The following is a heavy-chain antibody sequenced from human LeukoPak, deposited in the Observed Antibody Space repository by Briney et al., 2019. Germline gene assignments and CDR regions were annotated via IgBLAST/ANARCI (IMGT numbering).Heavy chain of an antibody. CDR2: IYYSGST. V-gene: IGHV4-59*01. J-gene: IGHJ3*02. CDR3: ARDRSRSGWWEGLGAFDI. D-gene: IGHD6-19*01. CDR1: GGSISSYY. Sequence: PSETLSLTCTVSGGSISSYYWSWIRQPPGKGLEWIGYIYYSGSTNYNPSLKSRVTISVDTSKNQFSLKLSSVTAADTAVYYCARDRSRSGWWEGLGAFDIWGQGTMVTVSS.